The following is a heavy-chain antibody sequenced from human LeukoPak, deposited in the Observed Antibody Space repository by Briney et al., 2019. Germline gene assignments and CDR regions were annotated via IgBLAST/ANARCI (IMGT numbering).Heavy chain of an antibody. CDR1: GRSISSYY. J-gene: IGHJ3*02. CDR3: ARHIVVVPAADYNDAFDI. CDR2: IYYSGST. V-gene: IGHV4-59*08. Sequence: SETLSLTCTVSGRSISSYYWSWIRQPPGKGLEWIGYIYYSGSTNYNPSLKSRVTISVDTSKNQFSLKLSSVTAADTAVYYCARHIVVVPAADYNDAFDIWGQGTMVTVSS. D-gene: IGHD2-2*01.